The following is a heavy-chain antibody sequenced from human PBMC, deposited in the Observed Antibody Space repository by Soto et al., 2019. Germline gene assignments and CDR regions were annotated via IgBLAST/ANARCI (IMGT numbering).Heavy chain of an antibody. CDR3: ARSPPRSGMDV. Sequence: PGGSLRLSCAASGFTFSAYGIHWVRQAPGKGLEWVAVISHDGSNTNYADSVKGRFTFSRDNSKDTVYLQMNSLRAEDTAVYYCARSPPRSGMDVWGQGTTVTVSS. CDR1: GFTFSAYG. J-gene: IGHJ6*02. CDR2: ISHDGSNT. V-gene: IGHV3-30*03.